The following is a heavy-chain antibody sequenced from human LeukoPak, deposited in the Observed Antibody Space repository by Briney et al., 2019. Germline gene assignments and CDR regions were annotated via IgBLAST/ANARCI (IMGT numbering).Heavy chain of an antibody. V-gene: IGHV3-48*03. D-gene: IGHD1/OR15-1a*01. CDR1: GFTFSSYE. CDR3: ARETSAPQ. CDR2: ISRSGSTI. Sequence: GGSLRLSCAAPGFTFSSYEMNWVRQAPGKGLEWVSYISRSGSTIYYADSVKGRFTISRDNAKNSLYLQMNSLRAEDTAVYYCARETSAPQWGQGTLVTVSS. J-gene: IGHJ1*01.